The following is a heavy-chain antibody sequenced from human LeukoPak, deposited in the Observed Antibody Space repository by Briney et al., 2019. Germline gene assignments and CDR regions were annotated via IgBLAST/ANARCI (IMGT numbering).Heavy chain of an antibody. D-gene: IGHD4-17*01. V-gene: IGHV5-51*01. CDR2: IYPGDSDT. J-gene: IGHJ4*02. CDR3: ASLTNDYGDYVFDY. CDR1: GYSFTSYW. Sequence: GESLKISCKGSGYSFTSYWIGWARQMPGKGLEWMGIIYPGDSDTRYSPSFKGQVTISADKSISTAYLQWSSLKASDTAMYYCASLTNDYGDYVFDYWGQGTLVTVSS.